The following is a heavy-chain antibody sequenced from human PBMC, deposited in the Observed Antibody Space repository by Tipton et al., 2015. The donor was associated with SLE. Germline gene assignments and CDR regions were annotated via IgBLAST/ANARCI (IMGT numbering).Heavy chain of an antibody. J-gene: IGHJ2*01. CDR1: GGSMSDYF. D-gene: IGHD5-24*01. Sequence: TLSLTCTVSGGSMSDYFWSWIRQSPGKRLEWIAYIYSSGSAIYNPSLKSRVTISVDTSKNQFSLNVSSVTAADTAVYYCARTNLQGSLVDWYFDLWGRGTLVTVSS. CDR2: IYSSGSA. CDR3: ARTNLQGSLVDWYFDL. V-gene: IGHV4-59*01.